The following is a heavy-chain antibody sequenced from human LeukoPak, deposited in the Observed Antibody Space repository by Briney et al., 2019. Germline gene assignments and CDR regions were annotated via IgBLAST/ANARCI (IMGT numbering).Heavy chain of an antibody. D-gene: IGHD3-9*01. CDR1: GFSFSSYN. CDR3: ARDRGILTAYVSFFDY. V-gene: IGHV3-48*01. J-gene: IGHJ4*02. CDR2: ISSSSSTI. Sequence: PGGSLRLSCAASGFSFSSYNMNRVRQAPGKGLEWVSYISSSSSTIYYADSVKGRFTISRDNAKNSLYLQMNSLRAEDAAVYYCARDRGILTAYVSFFDYWGQGALVTVSS.